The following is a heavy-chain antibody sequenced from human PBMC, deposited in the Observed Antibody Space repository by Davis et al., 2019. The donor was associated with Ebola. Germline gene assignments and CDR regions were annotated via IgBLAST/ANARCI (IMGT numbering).Heavy chain of an antibody. CDR3: ARDLVRGVTTLDY. D-gene: IGHD3-10*01. CDR1: GYTFTNYG. V-gene: IGHV7-4-1*02. CDR2: INTNTGNP. J-gene: IGHJ4*02. Sequence: ASVKVSCKASGYTFTNYGITWVRQAPGQGLEWMGWINTNTGNPTYAQGFTGRFVFSLDTSVSTAYLQISSLNAEDTAVYYCARDLVRGVTTLDYWGQGTLVTVSS.